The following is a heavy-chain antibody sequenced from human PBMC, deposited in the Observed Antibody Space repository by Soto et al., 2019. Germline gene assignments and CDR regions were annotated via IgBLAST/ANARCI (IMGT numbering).Heavy chain of an antibody. V-gene: IGHV4-31*03. J-gene: IGHJ4*02. CDR1: GGSISSGGYY. D-gene: IGHD4-4*01. Sequence: SETLSLTCTVSGGSISSGGYYWSWIRQHPGKGLEWIGYIYYSGSTYYNPSLKSRVTISVDTSKNQFSLKLSSVTAADTSVYYCARMTTVTIVGTNWGQGTLVTVSS. CDR2: IYYSGST. CDR3: ARMTTVTIVGTN.